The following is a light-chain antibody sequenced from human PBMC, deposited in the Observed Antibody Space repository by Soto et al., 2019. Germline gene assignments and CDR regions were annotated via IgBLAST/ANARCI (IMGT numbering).Light chain of an antibody. CDR1: QSVGRNY. CDR3: QQYATSPIT. CDR2: GAS. V-gene: IGKV3-20*01. J-gene: IGKJ5*01. Sequence: ENVLTQSPGTLSLSPGERATLACRASQSVGRNYLAWFQQKSGQAPRLVIYGASSRAAGIPDRLSGSGSGTDFTLTISSLEPDDFAVYYCQQYATSPITFGQGTRLEIK.